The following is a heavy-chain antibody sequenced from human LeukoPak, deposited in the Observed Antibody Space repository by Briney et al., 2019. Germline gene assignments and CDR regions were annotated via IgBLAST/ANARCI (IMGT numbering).Heavy chain of an antibody. Sequence: GGSLRLSCAASGFIFSSYSMSWVRQAPGKGLEWVSIIYSGGSTYYADSVKGRFTISRDNSKNTLYLQMNSLRAEDTAVYYCARAWSGTQYYFDYWGQGTLVTVSS. CDR2: IYSGGST. D-gene: IGHD3-3*01. J-gene: IGHJ4*02. CDR3: ARAWSGTQYYFDY. CDR1: GFIFSSYS. V-gene: IGHV3-66*01.